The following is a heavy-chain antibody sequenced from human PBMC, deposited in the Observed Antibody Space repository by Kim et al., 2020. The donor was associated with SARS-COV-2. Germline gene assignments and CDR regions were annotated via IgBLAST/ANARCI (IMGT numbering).Heavy chain of an antibody. J-gene: IGHJ4*02. Sequence: SETLSLTCTVSGGSISSSNYYWGWIRQPPGKGLEWIGSIYYSGSTYYNPSLKSRVTMSVDTSKNQFSLKLSSVTAADTAFYYCARDIVAAAGTFSVDYWGQGTLVTVSS. CDR2: IYYSGST. CDR1: GGSISSSNYY. V-gene: IGHV4-39*07. D-gene: IGHD6-13*01. CDR3: ARDIVAAAGTFSVDY.